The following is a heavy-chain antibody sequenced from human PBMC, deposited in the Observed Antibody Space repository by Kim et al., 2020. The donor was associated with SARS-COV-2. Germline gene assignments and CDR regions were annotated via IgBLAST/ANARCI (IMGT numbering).Heavy chain of an antibody. V-gene: IGHV3-23*01. CDR2: ITGGGGT. Sequence: GGSLRLSCAPSGFSVSIHTVSWVRQAPGKGLEWVSGITGGGGTYYEDALKGRFTISRDNSKDAVYLQMNNLSAADTAIYYCTKEGYISGFPWGQGTTVTVYS. CDR3: TKEGYISGFP. D-gene: IGHD3-10*01. CDR1: GFSVSIHT. J-gene: IGHJ6*02.